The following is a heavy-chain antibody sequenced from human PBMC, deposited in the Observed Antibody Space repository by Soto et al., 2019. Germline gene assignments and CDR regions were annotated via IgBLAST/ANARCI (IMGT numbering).Heavy chain of an antibody. Sequence: GGSLRLPCEALGFTCGSNGMNWIRQDAGKGLEWVSAIVTVGDTYYLGSVKGRFTVSRENAKNSLYLQMNSLRAGDTAVYYCARSLSGYDSHDAFDIWGQGTMVTVS. CDR3: ARSLSGYDSHDAFDI. D-gene: IGHD5-12*01. V-gene: IGHV3-13*01. J-gene: IGHJ3*02. CDR2: IVTVGDT. CDR1: GFTCGSNG.